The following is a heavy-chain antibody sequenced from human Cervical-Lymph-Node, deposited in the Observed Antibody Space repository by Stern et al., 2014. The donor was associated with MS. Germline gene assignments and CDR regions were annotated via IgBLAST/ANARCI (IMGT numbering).Heavy chain of an antibody. V-gene: IGHV3-33*01. Sequence: VQLVESGGGVVQPGRSLRLSCAASGFTFRTYGLHWVRQAPGKGLEWAAVRWSDGSIQNYADSVKGRFNISRDNSKNTLSLQMNSLSAEDTAVYYCARQVLGPYYFDSWGQGTLVTVSS. CDR3: ARQVLGPYYFDS. J-gene: IGHJ4*02. CDR1: GFTFRTYG. CDR2: RWSDGSIQ.